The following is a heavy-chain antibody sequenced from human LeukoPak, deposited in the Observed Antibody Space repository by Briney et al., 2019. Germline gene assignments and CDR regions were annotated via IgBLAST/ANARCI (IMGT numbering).Heavy chain of an antibody. J-gene: IGHJ4*02. CDR1: GFTFTNYA. V-gene: IGHV3-23*01. Sequence: GGSLRLSCAASGFTFTNYAMSWVRQAPGKGLEWVSGISGSGGSTYYADSVKGRLTISRDNSKNTLYLQMNSLRAEDTALYYCARDPRRVVPAAFFFDYWGQGTLVTVSS. D-gene: IGHD2-2*01. CDR2: ISGSGGST. CDR3: ARDPRRVVPAAFFFDY.